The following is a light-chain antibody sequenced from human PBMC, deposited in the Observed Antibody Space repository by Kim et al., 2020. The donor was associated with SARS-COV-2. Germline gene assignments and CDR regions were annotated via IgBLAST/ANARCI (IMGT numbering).Light chain of an antibody. CDR2: GAS. CDR1: QSVSSSY. CDR3: QQYGSSPPLT. Sequence: PVERATLSCRASQSVSSSYLAWYQQKPDQAPRLLIYGASSRATGIPDRFSGSGSGTDFTLTISRLEPEDFAVYYCQQYGSSPPLTFGGGTKVDIK. J-gene: IGKJ4*01. V-gene: IGKV3-20*01.